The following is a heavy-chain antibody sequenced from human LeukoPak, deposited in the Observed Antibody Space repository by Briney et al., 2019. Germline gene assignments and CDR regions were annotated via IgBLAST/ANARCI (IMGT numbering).Heavy chain of an antibody. CDR2: IYSGGST. CDR3: ARDGDDYYYYYMDV. D-gene: IGHD7-27*01. Sequence: GGSLRLSCAASEFSVGSNYMTWVRQAPGKGLEWVSLIYSGGSTYYADSVKGRFTISRDNSKNTLYLQMNSLRAEDTAVYYCARDGDDYYYYYMDVWGKGTTVTISS. J-gene: IGHJ6*03. CDR1: EFSVGSNY. V-gene: IGHV3-66*01.